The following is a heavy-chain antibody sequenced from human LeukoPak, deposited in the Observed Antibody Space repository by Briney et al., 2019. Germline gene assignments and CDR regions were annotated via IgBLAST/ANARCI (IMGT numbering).Heavy chain of an antibody. V-gene: IGHV7-4-1*02. D-gene: IGHD4-17*01. CDR3: ARVLPHDYGDYVGFDY. J-gene: IGHJ4*02. CDR2: INTNTGNP. CDR1: GYTFTSYA. Sequence: ASVKVSCKASGYTFTSYAMNWVRQAPGQGLEWMGWINTNTGNPTYAQGFTGRFVFSLDTSVSTAYLQISSLKAEDTAVYYCARVLPHDYGDYVGFDYWGQGTLVTVSS.